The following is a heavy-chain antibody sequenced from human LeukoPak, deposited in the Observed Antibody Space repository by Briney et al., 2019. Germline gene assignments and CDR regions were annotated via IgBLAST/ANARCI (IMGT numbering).Heavy chain of an antibody. CDR1: GFTFNGYW. D-gene: IGHD3-22*01. J-gene: IGHJ4*02. CDR3: ARGQGGSGYLLVD. CDR2: IHQDGSEK. Sequence: PGGSLRLSCAASGFTFNGYWMSWVRQPPGKGLEGVANIHQDGSEKYFVDSVKGRFTISRDNAKNSLYLQMNSLRVEDTAVYYCARGQGGSGYLLVDWGQGTLVTVSS. V-gene: IGHV3-7*05.